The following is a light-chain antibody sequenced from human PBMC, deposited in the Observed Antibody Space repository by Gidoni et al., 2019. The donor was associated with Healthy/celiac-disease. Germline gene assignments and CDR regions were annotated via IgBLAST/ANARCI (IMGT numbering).Light chain of an antibody. Sequence: IVLLQSPGTLSLSPGERATLSCRARQSVSSSYLAWYQQKPGQAPRLLIYGASSRATGIPDRFRGSGSGTDFTLTISRLETEDFAVYYCQQYGSSPPWTFGQGTKVEIK. CDR1: QSVSSSY. J-gene: IGKJ1*01. CDR2: GAS. V-gene: IGKV3-20*01. CDR3: QQYGSSPPWT.